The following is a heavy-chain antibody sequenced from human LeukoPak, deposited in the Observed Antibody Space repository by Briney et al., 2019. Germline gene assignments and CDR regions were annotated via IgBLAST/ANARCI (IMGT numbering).Heavy chain of an antibody. CDR1: GYRFTSYW. V-gene: IGHV5-51*01. CDR3: ARHMRSGYSSSWYDAFDI. CDR2: IYPGDSDT. D-gene: IGHD6-13*01. J-gene: IGHJ3*02. Sequence: GESLQISGEGSGYRFTSYWIGWGRQLAGKGLEWMGIIYPGDSDTRYSPFFQGQVTISADKSISTAYLQWSSLKASDTAMYYCARHMRSGYSSSWYDAFDIWGQGTMVTVSS.